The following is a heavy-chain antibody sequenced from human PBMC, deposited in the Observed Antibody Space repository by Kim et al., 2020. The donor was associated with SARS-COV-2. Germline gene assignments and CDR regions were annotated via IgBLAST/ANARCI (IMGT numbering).Heavy chain of an antibody. CDR3: ARAIDFWSGYSWFDP. Sequence: SETLSLICTVSGGSISSYYWSWIRQPPGKGLEWIGYIYYSGSTNYNPSLKSRVTISVDTSKNQFSLKLSSVTAADTAVYYCARAIDFWSGYSWFDPWGQGTLVTVSS. J-gene: IGHJ5*02. CDR2: IYYSGST. CDR1: GGSISSYY. D-gene: IGHD3-3*01. V-gene: IGHV4-59*01.